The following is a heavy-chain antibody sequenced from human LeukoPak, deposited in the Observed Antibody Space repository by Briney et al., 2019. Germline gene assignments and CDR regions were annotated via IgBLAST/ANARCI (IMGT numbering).Heavy chain of an antibody. D-gene: IGHD1-26*01. CDR3: AKDSQWELLYFDY. Sequence: SVKGRFTISRDNSKNTLYLRMDSLRPEDTAVYYCAKDSQWELLYFDYWGQGTLVTVSS. V-gene: IGHV3-30*02. J-gene: IGHJ4*02.